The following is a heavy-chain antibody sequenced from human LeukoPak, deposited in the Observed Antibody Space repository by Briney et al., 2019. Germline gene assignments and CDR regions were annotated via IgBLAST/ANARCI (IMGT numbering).Heavy chain of an antibody. J-gene: IGHJ4*02. CDR1: GFTFTSYA. D-gene: IGHD1-26*01. Sequence: PGGSLRLSCAASGFTFTSYAMSWVRQAPGKGLEWVSSISGSGASTYYADSVKGRFTISRDNSRNTLYLQVNSLRVEDTAVYYCAKDRLGAMMYFDFWGQGTLVTVSS. CDR2: ISGSGAST. CDR3: AKDRLGAMMYFDF. V-gene: IGHV3-23*01.